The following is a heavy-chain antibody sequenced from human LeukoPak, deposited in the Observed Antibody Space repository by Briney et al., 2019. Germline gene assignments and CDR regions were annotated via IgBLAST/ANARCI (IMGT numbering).Heavy chain of an antibody. V-gene: IGHV4-39*01. CDR3: ARHVRSSSWAFDY. J-gene: IGHJ4*02. CDR2: IYYSGST. CDR1: GGSISSSSYY. Sequence: PSETLSLTCTVSGGSISSSSYYWGWIRQPPGKGLEWIGSIYYSGSTYYNPSLKSRVTISVDTSKNQFSLKLSSVTAADTAVYYCARHVRSSSWAFDYWGQGTLVTVSS. D-gene: IGHD6-13*01.